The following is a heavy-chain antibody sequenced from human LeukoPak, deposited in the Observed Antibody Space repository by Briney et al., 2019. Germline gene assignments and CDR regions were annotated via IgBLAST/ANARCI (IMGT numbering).Heavy chain of an antibody. J-gene: IGHJ4*02. CDR3: ARDGATISFDY. CDR1: GFTFSSYS. D-gene: IGHD5-12*01. V-gene: IGHV3-21*01. Sequence: GGSLRLSCAASGFTFSSYSMNWVRQAPGKGLEWVSSISSSSSYIYYADSVKGRFTISRDNDKNSLYLQMNSLRAEDTAVYYCARDGATISFDYWGQGTLVTVSS. CDR2: ISSSSSYI.